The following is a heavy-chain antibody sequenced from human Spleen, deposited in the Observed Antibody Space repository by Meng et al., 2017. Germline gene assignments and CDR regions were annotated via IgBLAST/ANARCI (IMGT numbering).Heavy chain of an antibody. J-gene: IGHJ3*02. Sequence: GGSLRLSCVVSGFTFSGSDVHWVRRASGKGLEWVGRIRSKTDTYATAFAASVKGRFTISRDDSKNTAYLQLNSLKTEDTAVYYCTVFSRGHIWGQGTMVTVSS. CDR1: GFTFSGSD. CDR3: TVFSRGHI. D-gene: IGHD3-3*02. CDR2: IRSKTDTYAT. V-gene: IGHV3-73*01.